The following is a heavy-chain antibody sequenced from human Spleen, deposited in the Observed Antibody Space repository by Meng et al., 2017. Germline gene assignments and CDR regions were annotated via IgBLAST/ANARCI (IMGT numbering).Heavy chain of an antibody. D-gene: IGHD1-26*01. Sequence: QVHLQQWVQGLLKPSDTLSLTCAVSGGYFSGYYWSWIRQPRGKGLEWIGDINHSGGTNYNPSLKSRVTISVDTSKNQFSLKLTSVIAADTAVYYCAREASGDRWYFDIWGRGTLVTVSS. J-gene: IGHJ2*01. CDR1: GGYFSGYY. CDR3: AREASGDRWYFDI. V-gene: IGHV4-34*01. CDR2: INHSGGT.